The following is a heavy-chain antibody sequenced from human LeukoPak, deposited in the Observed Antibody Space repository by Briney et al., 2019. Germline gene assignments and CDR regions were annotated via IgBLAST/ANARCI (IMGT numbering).Heavy chain of an antibody. CDR3: ARSMHDDFWSAWVMDV. J-gene: IGHJ6*04. CDR2: IYYSGST. Sequence: SETLSLTCTVSGGSISSSSYYWGWIRQPPGKGLEWIGSIYYSGSTYYNPSLKSRVTISVDTSKNQFSLKLSSVTAADTAVYYCARSMHDDFWSAWVMDVWGKGTTVTVSS. CDR1: GGSISSSSYY. D-gene: IGHD3-3*01. V-gene: IGHV4-39*01.